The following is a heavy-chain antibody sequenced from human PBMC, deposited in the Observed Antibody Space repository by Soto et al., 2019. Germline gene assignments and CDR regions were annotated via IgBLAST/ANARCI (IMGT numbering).Heavy chain of an antibody. Sequence: WETLSLTCTVSGGSISSYYWSWIRQPPGKGLEWIGYIYYSGSTNYNPSLKSRVTIFVDTSKTQFSLKLNSVTAADTAVYYCARDYYDSSGYYRWFDPWGQGTLVTVSS. D-gene: IGHD3-22*01. CDR2: IYYSGST. CDR3: ARDYYDSSGYYRWFDP. J-gene: IGHJ5*02. CDR1: GGSISSYY. V-gene: IGHV4-59*01.